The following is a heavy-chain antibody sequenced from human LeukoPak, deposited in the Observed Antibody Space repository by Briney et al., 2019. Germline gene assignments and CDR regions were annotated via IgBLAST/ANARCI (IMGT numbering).Heavy chain of an antibody. CDR2: IITILNVT. D-gene: IGHD2-21*02. V-gene: IGHV1-69*04. CDR3: ARDNCGADCYGYYFDY. CDR1: GGTFSGYA. J-gene: IGHJ4*02. Sequence: ASVKVSCKASGGTFSGYAISWVRQAPGQGLEWMGRIITILNVTDYAQKFQGRVTVTADTSTSTAFMELSSLRSEDTAVYYCARDNCGADCYGYYFDYWGQGTLVTVSS.